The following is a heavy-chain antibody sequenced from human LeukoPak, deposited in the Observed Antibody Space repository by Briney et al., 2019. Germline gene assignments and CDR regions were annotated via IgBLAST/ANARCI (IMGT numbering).Heavy chain of an antibody. Sequence: ASVKVSCKASGYTFTSYDINWVRQATGQGLEWMGIINPSGGSTSYAQKFQGRVTMTRDTSTSTVYMELSSLRSEDTAVYYCARAYHDSSGYYLYFDYWGQGTLVTVSS. CDR1: GYTFTSYD. CDR2: INPSGGST. J-gene: IGHJ4*02. CDR3: ARAYHDSSGYYLYFDY. V-gene: IGHV1-46*01. D-gene: IGHD3-22*01.